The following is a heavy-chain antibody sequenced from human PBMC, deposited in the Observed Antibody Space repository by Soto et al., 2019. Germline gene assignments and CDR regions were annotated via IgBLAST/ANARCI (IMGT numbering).Heavy chain of an antibody. Sequence: LRLSCAASGFSFVRYAMRWVRQAPGKGLEWVASIPYDGGNRKYADSVKGRFTISRDNAKDMLYLHMSSLGPDDTSVYYCAREYLDYGPDVWGQGTSVTVSS. V-gene: IGHV3-30-3*01. CDR3: AREYLDYGPDV. CDR2: IPYDGGNR. CDR1: GFSFVRYA. J-gene: IGHJ6*02.